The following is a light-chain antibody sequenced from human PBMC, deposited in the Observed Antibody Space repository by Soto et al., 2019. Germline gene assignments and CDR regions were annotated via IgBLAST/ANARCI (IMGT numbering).Light chain of an antibody. CDR1: QSVTTI. V-gene: IGKV3-20*01. Sequence: EIVLTQSPGTLSLSPGERVTLSCRASQSVTTILAWYQHKPGQAPTLLMSGASNRASGVPVRFSGSGSGTDFTLTITRLEPEDFALYYCQQYGGSPITFGLGTRLEIK. CDR2: GAS. J-gene: IGKJ5*01. CDR3: QQYGGSPIT.